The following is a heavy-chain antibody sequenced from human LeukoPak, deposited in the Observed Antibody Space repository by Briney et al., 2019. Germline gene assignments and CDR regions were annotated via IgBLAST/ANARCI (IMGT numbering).Heavy chain of an antibody. CDR2: IYYSGST. CDR1: GGSLSSYY. CDR3: ARVFYYGSGTFDL. V-gene: IGHV4-59*01. J-gene: IGHJ2*01. Sequence: SETLSLTCTVSGGSLSSYYWSWIRQPPGKGLEWIGYIYYSGSTTYNPSLRSRVTISVDTSKNQFSLRLSSVTAADTAVYYCARVFYYGSGTFDLWGRGTLVTLSS. D-gene: IGHD3-10*01.